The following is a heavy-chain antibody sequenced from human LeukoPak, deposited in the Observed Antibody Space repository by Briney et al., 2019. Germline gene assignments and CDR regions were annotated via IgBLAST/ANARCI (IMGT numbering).Heavy chain of an antibody. CDR2: INTNTGNP. J-gene: IGHJ4*02. V-gene: IGHV7-4-1*02. Sequence: ASVKVSCKASGYTFTSYAMNWVRQAPGQGLEWMGWINTNTGNPTYAQGFTGRFVFSLDTSVSTAYLQISSLKAEDTAVYYCARDRVRTASSTQLPPYYWGQGTLVTVSS. CDR3: ARDRVRTASSTQLPPYY. CDR1: GYTFTSYA. D-gene: IGHD6-13*01.